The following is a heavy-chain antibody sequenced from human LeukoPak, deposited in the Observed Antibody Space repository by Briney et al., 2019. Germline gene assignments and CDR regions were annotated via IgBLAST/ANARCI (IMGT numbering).Heavy chain of an antibody. J-gene: IGHJ6*02. CDR2: IYYSGST. V-gene: IGHV4-59*01. Sequence: PSETLSLTCTLSGGSISSYYWSWIRQPPGKGLEWIGYIYYSGSTNYTPSLTSRVTLSVDTSKNQFSLKLSSVTAADTAVYYCARAYGMDVWGQGTTVTVSS. CDR1: GGSISSYY. CDR3: ARAYGMDV.